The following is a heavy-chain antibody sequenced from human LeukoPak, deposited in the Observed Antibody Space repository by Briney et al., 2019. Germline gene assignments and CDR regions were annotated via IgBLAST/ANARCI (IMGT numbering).Heavy chain of an antibody. V-gene: IGHV1-8*01. Sequence: GASVKVSCKASGYTFTSYDINWVRQATGQGLEWMGWMNPNSGNTGYAQKFQGRVTMTRNTSISTAYMELSSLRSEDTAVYYCARVGRLLWFGEFDYWGQGTLVTVSS. CDR3: ARVGRLLWFGEFDY. CDR2: MNPNSGNT. J-gene: IGHJ4*02. D-gene: IGHD3-10*01. CDR1: GYTFTSYD.